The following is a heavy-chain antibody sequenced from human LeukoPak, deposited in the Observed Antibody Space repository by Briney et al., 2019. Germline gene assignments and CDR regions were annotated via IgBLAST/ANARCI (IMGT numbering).Heavy chain of an antibody. CDR1: GFTFSSYA. CDR3: AKDRSSRYDFWSGSFSHYYYYYMDV. J-gene: IGHJ6*03. D-gene: IGHD3-3*01. Sequence: PGGSLRLSCAASGFTFSSYAMSWVRQAPGKGLEWVSAISGGSADYEDSVKGRFSISIDNSKNTLYLQMNSLRAEDTAVYYCAKDRSSRYDFWSGSFSHYYYYYMDVWGKGTTVTVSS. CDR2: ISGGSA. V-gene: IGHV3-23*01.